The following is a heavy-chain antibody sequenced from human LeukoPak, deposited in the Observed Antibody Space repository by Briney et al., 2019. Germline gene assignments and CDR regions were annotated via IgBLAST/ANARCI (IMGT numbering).Heavy chain of an antibody. CDR3: ARNPAYCTSTSCYNDY. J-gene: IGHJ4*02. CDR1: GYTFNIYY. CDR2: INPNSGAT. V-gene: IGHV1-2*02. Sequence: ASVKVSCKTSGYTFNIYYMHGVRQAPGQGLEWMGWINPNSGATTYAQRFQGRVTMTRDTSISTAYMELSRPRSDDTAVYYCARNPAYCTSTSCYNDYWGQGTLVTVSS. D-gene: IGHD2-2*02.